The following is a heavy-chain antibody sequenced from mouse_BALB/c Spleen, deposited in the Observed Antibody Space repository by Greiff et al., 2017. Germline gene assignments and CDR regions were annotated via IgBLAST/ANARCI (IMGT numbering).Heavy chain of an antibody. D-gene: IGHD1-1*01. CDR1: GFTFSDYY. Sequence: EVMLVESGGGLVKPGGSLKLSCAASGFTFSDYYMYWVRQTPEKRLEWVATISDGGSYTYYPDSVKGRFTISRDNAKNNLYLQMSSLKSEDTAMYYCARGYGSSYWYFDVWGAGTTVTVSS. J-gene: IGHJ1*01. V-gene: IGHV5-4*02. CDR2: ISDGGSYT. CDR3: ARGYGSSYWYFDV.